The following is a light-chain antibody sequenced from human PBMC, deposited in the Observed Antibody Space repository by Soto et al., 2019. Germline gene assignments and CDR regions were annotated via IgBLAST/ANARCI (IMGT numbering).Light chain of an antibody. V-gene: IGKV1-39*01. CDR2: AAS. Sequence: DIQMTQSPSSLSASVGDRVTITCRASQSISSYLNWYQQKPGKAPKLLIYAASSLQSGVPSRFSGSVSGTDFTLTISSLQPEDFATYYCQQSHSTPGTFGGGTKVEIK. CDR1: QSISSY. J-gene: IGKJ4*01. CDR3: QQSHSTPGT.